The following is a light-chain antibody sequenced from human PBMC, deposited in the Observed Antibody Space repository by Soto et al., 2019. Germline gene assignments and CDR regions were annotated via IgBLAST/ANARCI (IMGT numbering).Light chain of an antibody. CDR1: SSNIGSNY. Sequence: QSVLTQPPSASGTPGQRVTISCSGSSSNIGSNYVYWYQQLPGTAPKLLIYRNNQRPSGVPDRFSGSKSGTSASLAISGLRSEDEADYYCAAWDDSLSGLPFGTGTKVTVL. CDR3: AAWDDSLSGLP. CDR2: RNN. J-gene: IGLJ1*01. V-gene: IGLV1-47*01.